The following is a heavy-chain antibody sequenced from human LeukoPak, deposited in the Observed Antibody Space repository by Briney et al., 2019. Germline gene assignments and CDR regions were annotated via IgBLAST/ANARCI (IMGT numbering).Heavy chain of an antibody. CDR1: GFTFSKYG. CDR3: ARDFEYSSSTGVY. CDR2: IWYDGRTK. J-gene: IGHJ4*02. V-gene: IGHV3-33*01. D-gene: IGHD5-12*01. Sequence: GRSLRLSCAASGFTFSKYGIHWVRQAPGKGLEWVAVIWYDGRTKYYADSVKGRFTTSRDNSKNTLYLQMNSLRAEDTAVYYCARDFEYSSSTGVYWGQGTLVTVSS.